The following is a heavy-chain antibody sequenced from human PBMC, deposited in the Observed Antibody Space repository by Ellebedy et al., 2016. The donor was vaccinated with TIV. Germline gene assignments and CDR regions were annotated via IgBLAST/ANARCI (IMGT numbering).Heavy chain of an antibody. J-gene: IGHJ5*02. CDR3: ARGLS. CDR2: VSTSSSYI. CDR1: GFSFSSYW. Sequence: GESLKISCAASGFSFSSYWMSWVRQAPGKGLEWVSSVSTSSSYIYYADSVKGRFTISRDNAKNSLYLQMSSLRAEDTAVYYCARGLSWGQGTLVTVSS. V-gene: IGHV3-21*01.